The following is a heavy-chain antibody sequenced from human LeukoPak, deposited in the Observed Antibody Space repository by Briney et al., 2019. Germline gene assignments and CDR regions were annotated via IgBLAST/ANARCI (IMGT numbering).Heavy chain of an antibody. CDR2: ISAYNGNT. CDR3: ARGVVVPAARRADYYYMDV. J-gene: IGHJ6*03. V-gene: IGHV1-18*01. Sequence: ASVKVSCTASGYTFTSYGISWVRQAPGQGLEWMGWISAYNGNTNYAQKLQGRVTMTTDTSTSTAYMELRSLRSDDTAVYYCARGVVVPAARRADYYYMDVWGKGTTVTVSS. D-gene: IGHD2-2*01. CDR1: GYTFTSYG.